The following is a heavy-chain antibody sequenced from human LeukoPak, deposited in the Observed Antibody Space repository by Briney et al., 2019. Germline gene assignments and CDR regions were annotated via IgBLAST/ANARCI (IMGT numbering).Heavy chain of an antibody. CDR3: ARDGATSGYYTFFDY. D-gene: IGHD3-22*01. CDR1: GFTFSDHY. J-gene: IGHJ4*02. Sequence: GGSLRLSCAASGFTFSDHYMGWIRQAPGKGLGWDSYITHTGTTVYYADSVKGRFTISRDNAKNSLFLQMNSLRADDTALYYCARDGATSGYYTFFDYWGQGTLVTVSS. V-gene: IGHV3-11*01. CDR2: ITHTGTTV.